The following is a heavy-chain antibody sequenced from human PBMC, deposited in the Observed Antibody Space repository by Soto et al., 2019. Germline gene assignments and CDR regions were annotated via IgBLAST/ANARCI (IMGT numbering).Heavy chain of an antibody. CDR1: GGSISCSSYY. Sequence: PSETLSLTCTVSGGSISCSSYYWGWIRQPPGKGLEWIGRINYSGSTYYNPSLKSRVTISVDTSKNQFSLKLSSVTAADTAVYYCARGYGDYVLDYWGQGTLVTVSS. CDR3: ARGYGDYVLDY. V-gene: IGHV4-39*07. CDR2: INYSGST. J-gene: IGHJ4*02. D-gene: IGHD4-17*01.